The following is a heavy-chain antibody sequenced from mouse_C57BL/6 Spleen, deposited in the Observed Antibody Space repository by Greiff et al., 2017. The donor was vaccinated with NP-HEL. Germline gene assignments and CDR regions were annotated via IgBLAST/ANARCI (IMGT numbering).Heavy chain of an antibody. CDR2: IHPNSGST. Sequence: QVQLKQPGAELVKPGASVKLSCKASGYTFTSYWMHWVKQRPGQGLEWIGMIHPNSGSTNYNEKFKSKATLTVDKSSSTAYMQLSSLTSEDSAVYYCARRPGWYFDVWGTGTTVTVSS. CDR1: GYTFTSYW. V-gene: IGHV1-64*01. CDR3: ARRPGWYFDV. J-gene: IGHJ1*03.